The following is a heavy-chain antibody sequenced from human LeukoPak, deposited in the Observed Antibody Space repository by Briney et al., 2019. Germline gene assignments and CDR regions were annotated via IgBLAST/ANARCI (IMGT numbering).Heavy chain of an antibody. CDR2: INHSGST. CDR3: ARKIGVLRYFDWQKVYYFDY. J-gene: IGHJ4*02. D-gene: IGHD3-9*01. V-gene: IGHV4-34*01. Sequence: PSETLSLTCAVYGGSFSGYYWSWIRQPPGKGLEWIGEINHSGSTNYNPSLKSRVTISVDTSKNQFSLKLSSVTAADTAVYYCARKIGVLRYFDWQKVYYFDYWGQGTLVTVSS. CDR1: GGSFSGYY.